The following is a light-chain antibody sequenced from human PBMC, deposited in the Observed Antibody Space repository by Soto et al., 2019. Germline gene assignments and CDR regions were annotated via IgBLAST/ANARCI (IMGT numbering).Light chain of an antibody. CDR3: QQRSKWPRT. CDR1: QSVSSY. CDR2: DAS. J-gene: IGKJ1*01. V-gene: IGKV3-11*01. Sequence: EIVLTQSPATLSLSPGERATLSCRASQSVSSYLAWYQQKPGQAPRLLIYDASNRATGIPARFSGSGSGTDFTLTIRSLEPEDFAVYYCQQRSKWPRTFGQGTKVEIK.